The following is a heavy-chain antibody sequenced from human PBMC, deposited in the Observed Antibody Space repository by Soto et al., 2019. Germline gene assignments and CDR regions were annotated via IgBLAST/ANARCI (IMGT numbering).Heavy chain of an antibody. CDR2: FDPEDGET. J-gene: IGHJ6*02. D-gene: IGHD2-2*01. CDR3: ARDSGRSDVVPAAISAMDV. CDR1: GYTLTELS. V-gene: IGHV1-24*01. Sequence: GASVKVSCKVSGYTLTELSMHWVRQAPGKGLEWMGGFDPEDGETIYAQKFQGRVTMTEDKSTDTAYMELSSLRSEDTAVYYCARDSGRSDVVPAAISAMDVWGQGTTVTVSS.